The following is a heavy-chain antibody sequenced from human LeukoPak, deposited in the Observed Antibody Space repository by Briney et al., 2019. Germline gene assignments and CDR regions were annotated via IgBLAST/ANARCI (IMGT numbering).Heavy chain of an antibody. Sequence: GASVKDSCKASGYTFTSYGISWVRQAPGQGLEWMGWISAYNGNTNYAQKLQGRVTMTTDTSTSTAYMELRSLRSDDTAVYYCARGLTGYDIVTGYYPWIDEFDYWGQGTLVTVSS. V-gene: IGHV1-18*01. D-gene: IGHD3-9*01. CDR1: GYTFTSYG. CDR3: ARGLTGYDIVTGYYPWIDEFDY. CDR2: ISAYNGNT. J-gene: IGHJ4*02.